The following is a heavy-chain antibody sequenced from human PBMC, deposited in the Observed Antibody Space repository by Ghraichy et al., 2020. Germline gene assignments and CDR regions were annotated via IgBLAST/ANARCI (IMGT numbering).Heavy chain of an antibody. CDR2: INHSGST. CDR3: AREGSGREMATTEAQSRPFDC. V-gene: IGHV4-34*01. D-gene: IGHD5-24*01. CDR1: GGSFSGYY. Sequence: SETLSLTCPVYGGSFSGYYWSWIRQPPGKGLEWIGEINHSGSTNYNPSLKSRVTISVDTSKNQFSLKLSSVTAADTAVYYCAREGSGREMATTEAQSRPFDCWSQGTLPTVPS. J-gene: IGHJ4*02.